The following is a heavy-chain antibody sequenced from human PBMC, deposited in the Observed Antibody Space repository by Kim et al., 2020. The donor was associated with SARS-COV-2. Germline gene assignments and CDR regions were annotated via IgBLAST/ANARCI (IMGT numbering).Heavy chain of an antibody. CDR1: GGSISSYY. CDR2: IYYSGST. J-gene: IGHJ6*02. V-gene: IGHV4-59*13. CDR3: ARDLGWYSSSWYRTPAVIYYYGMDV. Sequence: SETLSLTCTVSGGSISSYYWSWIRQPPGKGLEWIGYIYYSGSTNYNPSLKSRVTISVDTSKNQFSLKLSSVTAADTAVYYCARDLGWYSSSWYRTPAVIYYYGMDVWGQGTTVTVSS. D-gene: IGHD6-13*01.